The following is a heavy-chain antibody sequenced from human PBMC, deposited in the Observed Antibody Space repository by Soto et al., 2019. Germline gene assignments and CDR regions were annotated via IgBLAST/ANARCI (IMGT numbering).Heavy chain of an antibody. CDR3: ARTSYYDSTGYYNMDV. D-gene: IGHD3-22*01. CDR1: GGSISSNNW. V-gene: IGHV4-4*02. J-gene: IGHJ6*02. CDR2: IHHSQTT. Sequence: SETLSLTCAISGGSISSNNWWTWVRQFPGKGLEWIGEIHHSQTTNYNPSLDRRVTISVDKSKNQFSLKLTSVTAADTADYYCARTSYYDSTGYYNMDVWGQGTTVT.